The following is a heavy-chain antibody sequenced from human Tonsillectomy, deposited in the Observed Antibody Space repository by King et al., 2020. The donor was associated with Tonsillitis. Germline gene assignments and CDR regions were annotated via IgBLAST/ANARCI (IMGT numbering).Heavy chain of an antibody. CDR1: GFTFSSHS. V-gene: IGHV3-48*01. CDR3: VKDMGTDYCLLDV. D-gene: IGHD2/OR15-2a*01. CDR2: ISSSGRAI. J-gene: IGHJ6*02. Sequence: QLVQSGGALIQPGGSLRLSCAASGFTFSSHSLHWVRQAPGKGLEWVAYISSSGRAIYYGDFVEGRFTAYRDNAKKSLYLQMNSRRVEDTAVYYCVKDMGTDYCLLDVWGQGPTVIVSS.